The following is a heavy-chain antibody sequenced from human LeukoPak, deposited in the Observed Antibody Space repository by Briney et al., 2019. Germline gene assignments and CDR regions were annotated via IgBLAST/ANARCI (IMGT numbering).Heavy chain of an antibody. CDR1: GFTFSSYA. Sequence: PGGSLRLSCVASGFTFSSYAMNWVRQAPGKGLEWVSVISGSGGSTYYADSVKGRFTISRDNSKNTVHLQMNSLRAEDTAVYYCAKRGYTSTWLSPFDYWAQGTLVTVSS. D-gene: IGHD6-13*01. J-gene: IGHJ4*02. V-gene: IGHV3-23*01. CDR2: ISGSGGST. CDR3: AKRGYTSTWLSPFDY.